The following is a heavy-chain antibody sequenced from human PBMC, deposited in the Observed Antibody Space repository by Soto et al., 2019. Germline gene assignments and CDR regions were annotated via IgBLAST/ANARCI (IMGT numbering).Heavy chain of an antibody. CDR1: GYSFTNYW. Sequence: PGASLKISCQCSGYSFTNYWLRWVRQMPGRGPEWMGIIYPGDSDTKYSPSLQGQVTISADKSITTTYLQWSSLKASDTAIYYCAASIFYYGMDVWGQGTTVTVSS. CDR3: AASIFYYGMDV. CDR2: IYPGDSDT. V-gene: IGHV5-51*01. J-gene: IGHJ6*02.